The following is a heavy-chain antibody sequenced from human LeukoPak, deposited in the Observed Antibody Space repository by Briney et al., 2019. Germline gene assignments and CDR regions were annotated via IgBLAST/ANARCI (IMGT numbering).Heavy chain of an antibody. D-gene: IGHD6-19*01. Sequence: GGSLRLSCAASGFTFSGYSMNWVRQAPGKGLEWVSSISSSSSDIYYEDSVKGRFTISRDNAQNSQYPQMNSLRAEETAVYYCARDWRGSSVWYSGNDCWGQGTLVTVSS. V-gene: IGHV3-21*01. J-gene: IGHJ4*02. CDR1: GFTFSGYS. CDR3: ARDWRGSSVWYSGNDC. CDR2: ISSSSSDI.